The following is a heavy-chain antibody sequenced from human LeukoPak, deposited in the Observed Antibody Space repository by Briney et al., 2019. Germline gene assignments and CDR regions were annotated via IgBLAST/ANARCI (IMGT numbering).Heavy chain of an antibody. CDR3: ARVGCSGGSCYSNWFDP. J-gene: IGHJ5*02. CDR2: ISGSGGST. Sequence: PGGSLRLSYAASGFTFSSYAMSWVRQAPGKGLEWVSAISGSGGSTYYADSVKGRFTISRDNSKNTLYLQMNSLRSDDTAVYYCARVGCSGGSCYSNWFDPWGQGTLVTVSS. CDR1: GFTFSSYA. D-gene: IGHD2-15*01. V-gene: IGHV3-23*01.